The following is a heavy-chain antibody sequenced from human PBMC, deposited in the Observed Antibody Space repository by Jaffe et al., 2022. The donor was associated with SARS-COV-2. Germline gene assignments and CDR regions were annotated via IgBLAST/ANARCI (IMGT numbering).Heavy chain of an antibody. CDR2: IKSKIDGGTT. V-gene: IGHV3-15*01. J-gene: IGHJ6*02. CDR3: TTPLYYYYGMDV. Sequence: EVQVVESGGGLVKPGGSLRLSCAASGFTFSNAWMNWVRQAPGKGLEWVGRIKSKIDGGTTEYAAPVKGRFTISRDDSKNTLYLQMNSLKTEDTAVYYCTTPLYYYYGMDVWGQGTTVTVSS. CDR1: GFTFSNAW.